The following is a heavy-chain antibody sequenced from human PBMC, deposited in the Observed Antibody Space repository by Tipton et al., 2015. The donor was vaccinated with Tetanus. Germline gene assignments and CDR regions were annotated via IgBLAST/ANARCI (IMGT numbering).Heavy chain of an antibody. D-gene: IGHD6-25*01. CDR1: GFAFSNYA. CDR2: ISSTSSYI. Sequence: AVSGFAFSNYAMNWVRQAPGKGLEWVASISSTSSYIYYADSLKGRFTISRDNAKNSLYLQMDSLRADGTAVYYCASGSALDYWGQGTLVTVSS. V-gene: IGHV3-21*06. J-gene: IGHJ4*02. CDR3: ASGSALDY.